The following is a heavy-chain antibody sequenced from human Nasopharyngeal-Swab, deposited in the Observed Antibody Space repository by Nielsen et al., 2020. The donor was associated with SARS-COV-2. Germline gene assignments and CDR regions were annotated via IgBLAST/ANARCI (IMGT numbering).Heavy chain of an antibody. D-gene: IGHD3-22*01. Sequence: SETLSLTCAVYGGSFSGYYWSWIRQPTGKGLEWIGEINHSGSTNYNPSLKSRVTISVDTSKNQFSLKLSSVTAADTAVYYCARARYYDSSGYGGYYYYGMDVWGQGTTVTVSS. V-gene: IGHV4-34*01. CDR2: INHSGST. CDR1: GGSFSGYY. J-gene: IGHJ6*02. CDR3: ARARYYDSSGYGGYYYYGMDV.